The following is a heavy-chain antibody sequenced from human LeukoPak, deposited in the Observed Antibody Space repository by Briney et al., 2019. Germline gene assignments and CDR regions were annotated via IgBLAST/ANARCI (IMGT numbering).Heavy chain of an antibody. J-gene: IGHJ4*02. CDR2: IYYSGST. Sequence: PSETLSLTCTVSGGSISSSSYYWGWIRQPPGKGLEWIGSIYYSGSTYYNPSLKSRVTISVDTSKNQFSLKLSSVTAADTAVYYCARGFRSLYCSSTSCYAKGIPFDYWGQGTLVTVSS. D-gene: IGHD2-2*01. CDR3: ARGFRSLYCSSTSCYAKGIPFDY. V-gene: IGHV4-39*01. CDR1: GGSISSSSYY.